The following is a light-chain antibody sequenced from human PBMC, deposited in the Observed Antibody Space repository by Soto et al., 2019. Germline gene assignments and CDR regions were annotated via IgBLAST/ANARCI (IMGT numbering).Light chain of an antibody. V-gene: IGKV3-15*01. J-gene: IGKJ5*01. CDR1: QSIGIN. CDR2: GAS. Sequence: VMTQSPATLSVSTGARATLSCRASQSIGINVAWYHQRPGPAPMLLISGASTRASGIPARFSGSGSGTELTLNISSLQSEDVVVDYCQQLQNWPPITFGQGTR. CDR3: QQLQNWPPIT.